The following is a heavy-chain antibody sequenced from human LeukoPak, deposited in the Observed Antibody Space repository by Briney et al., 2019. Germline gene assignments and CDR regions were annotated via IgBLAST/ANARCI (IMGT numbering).Heavy chain of an antibody. CDR2: IYYSGST. V-gene: IGHV4-59*01. CDR3: AREVDTAMVDAFDI. Sequence: SETLSLTCTVSGGSISSYYWSWIRQPPGKGLEWIGYIYYSGSTNYNPSLKSRVTIPVDTSKDQFSLKLSSVTAADTAVYYCAREVDTAMVDAFDIWGQGTMVTVSS. CDR1: GGSISSYY. D-gene: IGHD5-18*01. J-gene: IGHJ3*02.